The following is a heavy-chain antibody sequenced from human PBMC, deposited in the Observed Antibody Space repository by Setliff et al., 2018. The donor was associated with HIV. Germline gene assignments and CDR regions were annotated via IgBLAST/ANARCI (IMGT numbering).Heavy chain of an antibody. Sequence: SETLSLTCTVSTDPITTHYYWGWIRQPPGKGLEWIGSIYYSGSTNYDPSLKSRVTISVVTSKNQFSLKLSSVTAADTAVYYCARGTLYYDYVWGTPFPFDYWGQGTLVTVSS. V-gene: IGHV4-38-2*02. J-gene: IGHJ4*02. CDR3: ARGTLYYDYVWGTPFPFDY. CDR1: TDPITTHYY. D-gene: IGHD3-16*01. CDR2: IYYSGST.